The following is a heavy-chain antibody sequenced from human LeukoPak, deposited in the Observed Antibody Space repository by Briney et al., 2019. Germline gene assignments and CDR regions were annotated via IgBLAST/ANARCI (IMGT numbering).Heavy chain of an antibody. CDR1: GGSFSGYY. V-gene: IGHV4-34*01. D-gene: IGHD3-9*01. CDR2: INHSGST. J-gene: IGHJ4*02. CDR3: ARGLRYFDWLYGY. Sequence: SETLSLTCAVYGGSFSGYYWSWIRQPPGKGLEWIGEINHSGSTNYNPSLKSRVTISVDTSKNQFSLKLSSVTAADTAVCYCARGLRYFDWLYGYWGQGTLVTVSS.